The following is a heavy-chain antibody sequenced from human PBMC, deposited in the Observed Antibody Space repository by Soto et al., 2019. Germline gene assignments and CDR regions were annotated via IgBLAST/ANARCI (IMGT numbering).Heavy chain of an antibody. Sequence: SETLSLTCAVSGGSISSGGYSWSWIRQPPGKGLEWIGYLYHSGSTYYNPSLKSRVTISVDRSKNQFSLKLSSVTAADTAVYYCAAAQLYGSGSYYPAFDYWGQGTLVTVSS. CDR3: AAAQLYGSGSYYPAFDY. CDR1: GGSISSGGYS. CDR2: LYHSGST. V-gene: IGHV4-30-2*01. D-gene: IGHD3-10*01. J-gene: IGHJ4*02.